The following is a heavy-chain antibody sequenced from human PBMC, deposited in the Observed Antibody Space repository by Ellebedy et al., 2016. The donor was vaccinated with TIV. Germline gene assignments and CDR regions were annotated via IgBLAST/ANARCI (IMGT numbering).Heavy chain of an antibody. CDR3: AKGAHGMTGYYVDN. J-gene: IGHJ4*02. D-gene: IGHD3-9*01. CDR1: GFSFSTYA. CDR2: ISYDGINT. Sequence: GGSLRLSCAASGFSFSTYAFHWVRQAPGKGLEWVAVISYDGINTYYADSVQGRFTISRDSSKNTLYLQMNNLRAEDTAVYHCAKGAHGMTGYYVDNWGQGTLVIVSS. V-gene: IGHV3-30-3*01.